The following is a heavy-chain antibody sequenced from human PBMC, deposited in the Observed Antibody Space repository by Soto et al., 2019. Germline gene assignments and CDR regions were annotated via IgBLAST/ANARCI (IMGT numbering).Heavy chain of an antibody. D-gene: IGHD6-6*01. Sequence: AVKVSCKASGGTFADFIMNWVRQTPGQGLEWMGGIVPMFGTPTYAEKFKGRVTISATGSTSTAYMELTSPRSEDTAVYYCARNGTYSSSLSQYSGMDVWGQGTTVTVSS. CDR2: IVPMFGTP. J-gene: IGHJ6*02. V-gene: IGHV1-69*13. CDR1: GGTFADFI. CDR3: ARNGTYSSSLSQYSGMDV.